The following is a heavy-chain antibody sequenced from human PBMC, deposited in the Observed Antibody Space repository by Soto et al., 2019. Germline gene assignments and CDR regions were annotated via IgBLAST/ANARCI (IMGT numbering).Heavy chain of an antibody. Sequence: QVQLVESGGGVVQPGRSLRLSCAASGFTFSSYGMHWVRQAPGKGLEWVAVIWYDGSNKYYADSVKGRFTISRDNSKNSLYLQMNSLRAADTAVYYRARVLSGGGGSKIGGYWGQGTLVTVSS. V-gene: IGHV3-33*01. CDR3: ARVLSGGGGSKIGGY. CDR2: IWYDGSNK. J-gene: IGHJ4*02. D-gene: IGHD2-15*01. CDR1: GFTFSSYG.